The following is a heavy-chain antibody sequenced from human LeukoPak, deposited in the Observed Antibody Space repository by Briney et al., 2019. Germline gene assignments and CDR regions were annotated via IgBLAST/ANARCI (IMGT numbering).Heavy chain of an antibody. D-gene: IGHD6-13*01. CDR1: GYSISRFYY. CDR2: IYHSGST. V-gene: IGHV4-38-2*01. J-gene: IGHJ4*02. Sequence: SETLSLTCAVSGYSISRFYYWGWIRQPTGKGLEWIASIYHSGSTYYNPSLKSRITISVDTSKNQFSLKLTSVTAADAAVYYCATLAASAPRYSDYWGQGILVTVSS. CDR3: ATLAASAPRYSDY.